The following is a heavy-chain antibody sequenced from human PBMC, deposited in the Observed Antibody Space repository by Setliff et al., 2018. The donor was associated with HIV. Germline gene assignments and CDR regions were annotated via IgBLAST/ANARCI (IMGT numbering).Heavy chain of an antibody. J-gene: IGHJ3*02. Sequence: GESLRLSCAATGFSVSSSYLSWVRQAPGKGLEWVSITYSDDSPYYTDSVKGRFTISRDNSKDTLYLQMNSLRAEDTAVYYCARAKGSGTYVFDIWGQGTMVTV. CDR2: TYSDDSP. D-gene: IGHD2-15*01. CDR3: ARAKGSGTYVFDI. CDR1: GFSVSSSY. V-gene: IGHV3-53*01.